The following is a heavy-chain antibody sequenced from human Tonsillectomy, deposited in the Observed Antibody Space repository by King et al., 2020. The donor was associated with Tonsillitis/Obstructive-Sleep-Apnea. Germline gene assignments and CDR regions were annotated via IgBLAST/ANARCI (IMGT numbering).Heavy chain of an antibody. V-gene: IGHV3-49*05. J-gene: IGHJ6*03. D-gene: IGHD3-9*01. CDR3: TGGSDDIGPHGYYYYYMDV. CDR1: GFTFGDYA. CDR2: IRSKAYGGTT. Sequence: VQLVESGGGLVKPGRSLRLSCTASGFTFGDYAMSWFRQAPGKGLEWVGFIRSKAYGGTTEYAASVKGRFTISRDECKSIAYLQMNSLKTEDTAVYYCTGGSDDIGPHGYYYYYMDVWGKGTTVTVSS.